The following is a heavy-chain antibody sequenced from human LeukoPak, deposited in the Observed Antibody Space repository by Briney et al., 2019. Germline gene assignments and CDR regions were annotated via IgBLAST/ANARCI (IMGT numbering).Heavy chain of an antibody. J-gene: IGHJ6*03. CDR2: MNPNSGNT. CDR1: GYTFTSYD. D-gene: IGHD3-3*01. CDR3: ARGSEPYDFWSGYYRYYYYYMDV. V-gene: IGHV1-8*01. Sequence: ASVKVSCKASGYTFTSYDINWVRQATGQGLEWMGRMNPNSGNTGYAQKFQGRVTMTRNTSISTAYMELSSLRSEDTAVYYCARGSEPYDFWSGYYRYYYYYMDVWGKGTTVTVSS.